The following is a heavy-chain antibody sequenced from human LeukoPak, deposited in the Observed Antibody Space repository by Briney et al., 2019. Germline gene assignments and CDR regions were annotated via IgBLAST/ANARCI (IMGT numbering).Heavy chain of an antibody. CDR2: MNPNSGNT. V-gene: IGHV1-8*01. D-gene: IGHD3-22*01. CDR1: GYTFTIYD. J-gene: IGHJ4*02. Sequence: ASVTVSCTASGYTFTIYDINWVRQASGQGLEWMRWMNPNSGNTGYAQKFQGRVTMTRNTPISTAYMELSSLRSEDTAVNYCELIEVGYWGQGTLVTVSS. CDR3: ELIEVGY.